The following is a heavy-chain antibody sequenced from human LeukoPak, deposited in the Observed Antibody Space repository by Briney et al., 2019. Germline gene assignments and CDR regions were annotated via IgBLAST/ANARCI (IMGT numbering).Heavy chain of an antibody. CDR3: ATAPGNSWDAFDI. Sequence: PGGSLRLSCAASGFTVSSNYMSRVRQAPGKGLEWVSSISSSSSYIYYAESVKGRFTISRDNAKNSLYLQMNSLRAEDTAIYYCATAPGNSWDAFDIWGHGTMVTVSS. J-gene: IGHJ3*02. D-gene: IGHD1-26*01. CDR2: ISSSSSYI. CDR1: GFTVSSNY. V-gene: IGHV3-21*01.